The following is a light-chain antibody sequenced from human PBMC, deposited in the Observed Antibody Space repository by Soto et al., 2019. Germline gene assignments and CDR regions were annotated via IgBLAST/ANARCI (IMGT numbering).Light chain of an antibody. CDR3: QQYNNYSLA. CDR2: GVS. J-gene: IGKJ1*01. V-gene: IGKV1-5*01. CDR1: QGVSRT. Sequence: EIKMTQSPSTLSASLGEKATLTCRASQGVSRTLAWYQQKPGQAPKLLIYGVSTRESGIPSRFSGSGSGTEFTLAISSLQSEDFATYYCQQYNNYSLAFGRGAKVDI.